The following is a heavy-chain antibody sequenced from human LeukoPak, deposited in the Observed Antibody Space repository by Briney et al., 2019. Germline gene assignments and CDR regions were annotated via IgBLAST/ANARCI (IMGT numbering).Heavy chain of an antibody. CDR3: ARTIVGATVDWYFDL. Sequence: GGSLRLSCAASGFNFGDFYMSWIRQAPGKGLEFISYISDRGSSKDYVDSVRGQFTISRDNANNSLYLQMNTLRVEDTAIYYCARTIVGATVDWYFDLWGRGTPVSVS. D-gene: IGHD1-26*01. CDR2: ISDRGSSK. J-gene: IGHJ2*01. V-gene: IGHV3-11*04. CDR1: GFNFGDFY.